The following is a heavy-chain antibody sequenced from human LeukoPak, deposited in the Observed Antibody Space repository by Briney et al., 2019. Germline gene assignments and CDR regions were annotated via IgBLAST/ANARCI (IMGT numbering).Heavy chain of an antibody. CDR1: GGSISSYY. CDR2: IYYSGST. D-gene: IGHD3-22*01. CDR3: ARGAGGYQYYFDY. J-gene: IGHJ4*02. Sequence: SETLSLTCTVSGGSISSYYWSWIRQPPGKGLEWIGYIYYSGSTNYNPSLKSRVTISVDTSKNQFSLKLSSVTAADTAVYYCARGAGGYQYYFDYWGQGTLVTVSS. V-gene: IGHV4-59*01.